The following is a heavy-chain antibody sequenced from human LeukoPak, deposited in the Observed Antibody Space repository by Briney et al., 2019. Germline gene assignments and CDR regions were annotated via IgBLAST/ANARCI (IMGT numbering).Heavy chain of an antibody. J-gene: IGHJ4*02. V-gene: IGHV7-4-1*02. Sequence: ASVKVSCKASGYTFASYAMNWVRQAPGQGLEWMGWINTNTGNPTYAQGFTGRFVFSLDTSVSTAYLQISSLKAEDTAVYYCARERIAVAERSFDYWGQGTLVTVSS. CDR1: GYTFASYA. D-gene: IGHD6-19*01. CDR2: INTNTGNP. CDR3: ARERIAVAERSFDY.